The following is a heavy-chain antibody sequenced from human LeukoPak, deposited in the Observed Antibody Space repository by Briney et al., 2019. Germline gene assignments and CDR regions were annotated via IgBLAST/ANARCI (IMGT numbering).Heavy chain of an antibody. CDR1: GGSISSGGYY. D-gene: IGHD4-17*01. V-gene: IGHV4-31*03. CDR3: AGRGTTVTTGAYDY. Sequence: PSETLSLTCTVSGGSISSGGYYWSWIRQHPGKGLERIGYIHYSGSTYYNPSLKSRVTISVDTSKNQFSLKLSSVTAADTAVYYCAGRGTTVTTGAYDYWGQGTLVTVSS. CDR2: IHYSGST. J-gene: IGHJ4*02.